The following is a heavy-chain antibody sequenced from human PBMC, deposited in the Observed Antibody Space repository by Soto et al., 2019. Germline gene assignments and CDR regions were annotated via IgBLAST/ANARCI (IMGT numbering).Heavy chain of an antibody. J-gene: IGHJ6*04. CDR3: ARGGRNRGWYLPFFYGLDV. Sequence: PGGSLRLSCAASGCTFSSYGMHWVRQAPGKGLEWVAVIWYDGSNKYYADSVKGRFTISRDNSKNTLYLQMNSLRAEDTAVYYCARGGRNRGWYLPFFYGLDVWGKGTTVTVPA. CDR1: GCTFSSYG. CDR2: IWYDGSNK. V-gene: IGHV3-33*01. D-gene: IGHD6-19*01.